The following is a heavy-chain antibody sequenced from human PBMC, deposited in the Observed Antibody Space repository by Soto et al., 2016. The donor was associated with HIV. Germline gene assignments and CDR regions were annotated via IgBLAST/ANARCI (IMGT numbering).Heavy chain of an antibody. CDR3: AGDRISXGDRIWFDP. CDR1: GFTFSTYW. V-gene: IGHV3-74*01. CDR2: INSDGSST. D-gene: IGHD1-26*01. Sequence: EVQLVESGGGLVQPGGSLRLSCAASGFTFSTYWMHWVRQAPGKGLVWVSRINSDGSSTSYADSVKGRFTISRDNAKNTLYVQMNSLRAEDTAVYYCAGDRISXGDRIWFDPGAREPWSPSPQ. J-gene: IGHJ5*02.